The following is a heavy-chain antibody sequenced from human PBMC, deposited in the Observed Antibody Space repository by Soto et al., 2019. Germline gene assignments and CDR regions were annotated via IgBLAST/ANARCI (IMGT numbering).Heavy chain of an antibody. V-gene: IGHV4-59*01. D-gene: IGHD6-19*01. CDR1: GGSISSYY. Sequence: SATLSLTYTVSGGSISSYYWSWIRQPPGKGLEWIGYIYYSGSTNYNPSLKSRVTISVDTSKNQFSLKLSSVTAADTAVYYCARVDSSGWYPQGYYYYGMDVWGQGTTVTVSS. CDR3: ARVDSSGWYPQGYYYYGMDV. CDR2: IYYSGST. J-gene: IGHJ6*02.